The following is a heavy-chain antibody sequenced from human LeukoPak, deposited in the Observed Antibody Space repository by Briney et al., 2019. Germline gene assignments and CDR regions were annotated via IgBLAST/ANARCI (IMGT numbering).Heavy chain of an antibody. CDR2: IYYSGST. V-gene: IGHV4-59*01. Sequence: PSETLSLTCTVSGGSISSYYWSWIRQPPGKGLEWIGCIYYSGSTNYNPSLKSRVTISVDTSKNQFSLKLSSVTAADTAVYYCARATVATINWFDPWGQGTLVTVSS. D-gene: IGHD4-23*01. CDR3: ARATVATINWFDP. J-gene: IGHJ5*02. CDR1: GGSISSYY.